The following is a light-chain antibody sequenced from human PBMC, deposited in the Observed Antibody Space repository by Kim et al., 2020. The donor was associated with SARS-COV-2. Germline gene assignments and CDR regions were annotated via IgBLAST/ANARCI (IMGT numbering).Light chain of an antibody. CDR3: QSYDVSTEV. J-gene: IGLJ3*02. Sequence: GKTVTISGTRSSGSIASKYVQWYQQRPGSAPTTVIYENNQRPSGVPDRFSGSIDTSSNSASLTISGLETEDAADYYCQSYDVSTEVFGGGTKLTVL. CDR1: SGSIASKY. CDR2: ENN. V-gene: IGLV6-57*03.